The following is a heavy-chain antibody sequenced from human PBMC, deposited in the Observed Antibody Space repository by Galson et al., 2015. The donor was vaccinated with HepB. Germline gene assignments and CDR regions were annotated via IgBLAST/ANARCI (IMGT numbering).Heavy chain of an antibody. V-gene: IGHV5-51*01. J-gene: IGHJ6*02. Sequence: QSGAEVKKPGESLKISCKGSGYSFTSYWIGWVRQMPGKGLEWMGIIYPGDSDTRYSPSFQGQVTISADKSISTAYLQWSSLKASDTAMYYCARQDYAILTGYLDYYGMDVLGQGTTVTVSS. CDR3: ARQDYAILTGYLDYYGMDV. D-gene: IGHD3-9*01. CDR1: GYSFTSYW. CDR2: IYPGDSDT.